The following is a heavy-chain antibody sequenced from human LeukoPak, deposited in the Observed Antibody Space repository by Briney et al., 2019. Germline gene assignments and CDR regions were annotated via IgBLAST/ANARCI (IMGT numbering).Heavy chain of an antibody. Sequence: ASVKVSCKASGYTFTGYYMHWVRQAPGQGLEWMGWINPNSGGTNYAQKFQGRVTMTRDTSISTAYMELSRLRSDDTAVYYCARAKWGYDAFDIWGQGTMVTVSS. D-gene: IGHD1-26*01. V-gene: IGHV1-2*02. J-gene: IGHJ3*02. CDR3: ARAKWGYDAFDI. CDR2: INPNSGGT. CDR1: GYTFTGYY.